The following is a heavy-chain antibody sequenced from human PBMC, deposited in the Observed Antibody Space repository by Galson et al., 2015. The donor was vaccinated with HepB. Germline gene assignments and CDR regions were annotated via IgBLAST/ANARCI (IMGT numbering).Heavy chain of an antibody. CDR3: AREDSGIAVAGDTYYYYGMDV. D-gene: IGHD6-19*01. V-gene: IGHV1-69*13. CDR1: GGTFSSYA. J-gene: IGHJ6*02. Sequence: SVKVSCKASGGTFSSYAISWVRQAPGQGLEWMGGIIPIFGTANYAQKFQGRVTITADESTSTAYMELSSLRSEDTAVYYCAREDSGIAVAGDTYYYYGMDVWGQGTTVTVSS. CDR2: IIPIFGTA.